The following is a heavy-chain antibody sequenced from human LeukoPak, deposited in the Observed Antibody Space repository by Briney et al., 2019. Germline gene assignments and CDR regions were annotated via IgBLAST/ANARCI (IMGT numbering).Heavy chain of an antibody. V-gene: IGHV3-48*04. D-gene: IGHD6-19*01. CDR1: GFTFSSYG. CDR3: ARVRYDSGWYDY. Sequence: SGGSLRLSCAASGFTFSSYGMHWVRQAPGKGLQCISHITTGGSSIFYADSVKGRFTLSRDNAKNSLYLQMNSLRAEDAAVYYCARVRYDSGWYDYWGQGAQVIVSS. CDR2: ITTGGSSI. J-gene: IGHJ4*02.